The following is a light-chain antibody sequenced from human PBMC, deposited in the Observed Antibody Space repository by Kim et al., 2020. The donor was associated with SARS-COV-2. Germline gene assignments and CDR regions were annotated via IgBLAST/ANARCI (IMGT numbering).Light chain of an antibody. V-gene: IGKV4-1*01. Sequence: DIVMTQSPDSLAVSLGERATINCKSSQSVLYSSNNKSYLAWYQQKPGQPPKLLIYWASTRESGVPYRFSGSGSGTDFTLTISSLQAEDVAVYYCQQYYSTPYTFGQGTKLEI. CDR2: WAS. J-gene: IGKJ2*01. CDR1: QSVLYSSNNKSY. CDR3: QQYYSTPYT.